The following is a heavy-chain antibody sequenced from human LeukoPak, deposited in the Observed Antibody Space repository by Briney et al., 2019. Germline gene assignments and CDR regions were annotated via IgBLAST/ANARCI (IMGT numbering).Heavy chain of an antibody. CDR2: IYTSGST. V-gene: IGHV4-4*07. J-gene: IGHJ2*01. D-gene: IGHD3-10*01. CDR3: ARDRVTMVRGAWYFDL. CDR1: GGSISSYY. Sequence: SETLSLTCTVSGGSISSYYWSWIRQPAGKGLEWTGRIYTSGSTNYNPSLKSRVTMSVDTSKNQFSLKLSSVTAADTAVYYCARDRVTMVRGAWYFDLWGRGTLVTVSS.